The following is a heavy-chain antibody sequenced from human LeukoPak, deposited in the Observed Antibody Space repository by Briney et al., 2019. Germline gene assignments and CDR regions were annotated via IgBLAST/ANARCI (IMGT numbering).Heavy chain of an antibody. D-gene: IGHD1-26*01. CDR1: GYNFTGYY. V-gene: IGHV1-2*02. CDR3: AGGGGSWDY. Sequence: ASVKVSCKASGYNFTGYYLHWVRRAPGQGLEWMGWINPNSGTTDYAQKFQGRVTLTRDTSSTTAYMEMTGLTSDDTAVYYCAGGGGSWDYWGQGTLVTVSS. CDR2: INPNSGTT. J-gene: IGHJ4*02.